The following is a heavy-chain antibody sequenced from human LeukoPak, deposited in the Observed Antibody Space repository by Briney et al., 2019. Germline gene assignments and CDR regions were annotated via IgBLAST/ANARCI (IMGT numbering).Heavy chain of an antibody. CDR2: INHSGST. V-gene: IGHV4-34*01. CDR1: GGSFSGYY. CDR3: ARDSSGIDY. D-gene: IGHD5-18*01. Sequence: SETLSLTCAVYGGSFSGYYWSWIRQPPGKGLGWIGEINHSGSTNYNPSLKSRVTISVDTSKNQFSLKLSSVTAADTAVYYCARDSSGIDYWGQGTLVTVSS. J-gene: IGHJ4*02.